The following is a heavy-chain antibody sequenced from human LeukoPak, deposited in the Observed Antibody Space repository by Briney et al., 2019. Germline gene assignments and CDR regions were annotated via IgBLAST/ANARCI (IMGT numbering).Heavy chain of an antibody. D-gene: IGHD3-3*01. CDR3: ARVEGQIFGVVIGPNWFDP. V-gene: IGHV1-8*01. CDR2: MNPNSGNT. J-gene: IGHJ5*02. CDR1: GYTFTSYD. Sequence: ASVKVSCRASGYTFTSYDINWVRQANAQGLEGMGGMNPNSGNTGYAQKFQGRVAMTRNTSISTAYMELSSLRSEDTAVYYCARVEGQIFGVVIGPNWFDPWGQGTLVTVSS.